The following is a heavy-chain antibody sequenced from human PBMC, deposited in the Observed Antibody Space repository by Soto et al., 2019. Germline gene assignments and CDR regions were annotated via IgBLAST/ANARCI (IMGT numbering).Heavy chain of an antibody. D-gene: IGHD3-10*01. J-gene: IGHJ4*02. V-gene: IGHV4-34*01. CDR2: INHSGST. Sequence: SETLSLTCAVYGGSFSGYYWSWIRQPPGKGLEWIGEINHSGSTNYNPSLKSRVTISVDTFKNQFSLKLSSVTAADTAVYYCARGDYGSGNLFDYWGQGTLVTVSS. CDR3: ARGDYGSGNLFDY. CDR1: GGSFSGYY.